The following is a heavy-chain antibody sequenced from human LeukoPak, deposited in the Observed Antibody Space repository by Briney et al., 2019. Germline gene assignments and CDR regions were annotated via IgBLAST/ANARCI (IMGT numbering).Heavy chain of an antibody. D-gene: IGHD4-17*01. J-gene: IGHJ4*02. CDR2: IYYSGST. CDR3: ARAKKTTAGLYYFDY. V-gene: IGHV4-59*01. CDR1: GGSISSYY. Sequence: SETLSLTCTVSGGSISSYYWSWIRQPPGKGLEWIGYIYYSGSTNYNPSLKSRVTISVDTSKNQFSLKLSSVTAADTAVYYCARAKKTTAGLYYFDYWGQGTLVTVSS.